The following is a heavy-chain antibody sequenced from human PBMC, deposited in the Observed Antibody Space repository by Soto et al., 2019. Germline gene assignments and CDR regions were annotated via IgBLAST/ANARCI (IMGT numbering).Heavy chain of an antibody. Sequence: SETVSLTCAVYGGSFSGYYWSWIRQPPGKGLEWIGEINHSGSTNYNPSLKSRVTISVDTSKNQFSLKLSSVTAADTAVYYCARGKGVAARRGKGYYRDVWGKGTTVTVFS. V-gene: IGHV4-34*01. J-gene: IGHJ6*03. CDR2: INHSGST. CDR3: ARGKGVAARRGKGYYRDV. D-gene: IGHD6-6*01. CDR1: GGSFSGYY.